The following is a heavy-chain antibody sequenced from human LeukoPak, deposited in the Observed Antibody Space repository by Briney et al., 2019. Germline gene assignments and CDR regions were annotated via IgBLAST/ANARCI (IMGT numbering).Heavy chain of an antibody. Sequence: ASVKVSCKASGYTFTSYDINWVRQATGQGLEWMGWMNPNSGNTGYAQKFQGRVTMTRNTSISKAYMELSSLRSEDTAVYSCARCRDDFWSGYMVDVWGQGTTVTVSS. CDR1: GYTFTSYD. V-gene: IGHV1-8*01. CDR3: ARCRDDFWSGYMVDV. CDR2: MNPNSGNT. D-gene: IGHD3-3*01. J-gene: IGHJ6*02.